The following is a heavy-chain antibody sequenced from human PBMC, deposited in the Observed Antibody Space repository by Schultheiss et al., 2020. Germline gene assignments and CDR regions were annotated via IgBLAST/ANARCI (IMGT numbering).Heavy chain of an antibody. J-gene: IGHJ4*02. V-gene: IGHV4-31*03. Sequence: LRLSCTVSGGSISSGGYYWSWIRQHPGKGLEWIGYIYYSGSTYYNPSLKSRVTISVDTSKNQFSLKLSSVTAADTAVYYCARSPPLLEPDDYWGQGTLVTVSS. D-gene: IGHD3-10*01. CDR1: GGSISSGGYY. CDR3: ARSPPLLEPDDY. CDR2: IYYSGST.